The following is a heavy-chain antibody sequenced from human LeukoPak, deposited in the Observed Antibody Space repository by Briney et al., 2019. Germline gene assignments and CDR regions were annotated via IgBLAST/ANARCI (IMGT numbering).Heavy chain of an antibody. J-gene: IGHJ3*02. CDR3: ARVEMIEDAFDI. CDR2: IYYSGST. Sequence: PSETLSLTCTVSGGSISSYYWSWIRQPPGKGLEWIGYIYYSGSTNYNPSLKSRVTISVDTSKNQFSLKLSSVTAADTAVYYCARVEMIEDAFDIWGQGTMVTVSS. V-gene: IGHV4-59*01. D-gene: IGHD3-22*01. CDR1: GGSISSYY.